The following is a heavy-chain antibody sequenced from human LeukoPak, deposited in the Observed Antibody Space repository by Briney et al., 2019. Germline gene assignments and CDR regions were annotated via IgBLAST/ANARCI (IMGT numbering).Heavy chain of an antibody. Sequence: GRSLRLSCAASGFTFDDYAMHWVRQAPGKGLEWVSGISWNSGSIGYADSVKGRFTISRDNAKNSLYLQMNSLRAEDMALYYCAKETGYSSGWHGLDYWGQGTLVTVSS. CDR1: GFTFDDYA. J-gene: IGHJ4*02. V-gene: IGHV3-9*03. CDR3: AKETGYSSGWHGLDY. CDR2: ISWNSGSI. D-gene: IGHD6-19*01.